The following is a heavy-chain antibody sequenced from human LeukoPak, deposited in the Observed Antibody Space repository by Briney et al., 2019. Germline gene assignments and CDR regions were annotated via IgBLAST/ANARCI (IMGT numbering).Heavy chain of an antibody. D-gene: IGHD1-7*01. J-gene: IGHJ4*02. V-gene: IGHV4-39*07. CDR1: GGSISSSSYY. CDR2: IYYSGST. Sequence: SETLSLTCTVSGGSISSSSYYWGWIRQPPGKGLEWIGSIYYSGSTYYNPSLKSRVTISVDRPKNQFSLKLSSVTAADTAVYYCARDPVLTGTTPTGWGQGTLVTVSS. CDR3: ARDPVLTGTTPTG.